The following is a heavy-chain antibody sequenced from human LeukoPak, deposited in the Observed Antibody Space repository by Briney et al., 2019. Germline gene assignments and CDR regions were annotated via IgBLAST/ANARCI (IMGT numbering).Heavy chain of an antibody. J-gene: IGHJ4*02. CDR1: RYTFSNYV. V-gene: IGHV3-23*01. D-gene: IGHD3-22*01. Sequence: PGGALRLSSAASRYTFSNYVMSWVRQGPGKGLEWVSAISGRAGNTYYADSVKGRFTSSRDNSKKTLYLQLHSLRAEDAALYYCAKWYDDYYFDYWGQGTLVTVSS. CDR2: ISGRAGNT. CDR3: AKWYDDYYFDY.